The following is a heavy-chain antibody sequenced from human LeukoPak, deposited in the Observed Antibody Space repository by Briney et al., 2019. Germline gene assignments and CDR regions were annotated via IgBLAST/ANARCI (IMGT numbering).Heavy chain of an antibody. Sequence: GGSLRLSCVASGFTFSSYAMSWVRQPPGKGLEWVSAISGSGGITYYVDSVKGRFTISRDNSKNTLYLQMNSLRAEDTAVYYCAKDYDYVWGSYRQGSYFDYWGQGTLVTVSS. CDR3: AKDYDYVWGSYRQGSYFDY. CDR2: ISGSGGIT. J-gene: IGHJ4*02. CDR1: GFTFSSYA. D-gene: IGHD3-16*02. V-gene: IGHV3-23*01.